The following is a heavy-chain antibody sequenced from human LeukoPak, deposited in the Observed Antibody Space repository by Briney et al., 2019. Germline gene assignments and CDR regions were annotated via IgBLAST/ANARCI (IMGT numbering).Heavy chain of an antibody. J-gene: IGHJ5*02. CDR2: INPSGGST. D-gene: IGHD3-3*01. V-gene: IGHV1-46*01. CDR1: GYTFTSYY. Sequence: ASVKVSCKASGYTFTSYYMHWVRQAPGQGLEWMGIINPSGGSTSYAQKFQGRVTMTRDTSTSTVYMELSSLRSEDTAVYYRTRGPRVTSFGVVLDLKHNWCDPWARKPLLTVSS. CDR3: TRGPRVTSFGVVLDLKHNWCDP.